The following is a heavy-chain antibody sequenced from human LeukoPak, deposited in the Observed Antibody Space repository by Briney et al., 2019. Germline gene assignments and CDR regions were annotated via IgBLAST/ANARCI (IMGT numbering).Heavy chain of an antibody. Sequence: ASVKVSCKVSGYTLTELSMHWVRQAPGKGLEWMGGFDPEDGETIYAQKFQGRVTMTEDTSTDTAYMELSSLRSEDTAVYYCATSVIGYYGSATLTDYWGQGILVTVSS. D-gene: IGHD3-10*01. CDR2: FDPEDGET. V-gene: IGHV1-24*01. J-gene: IGHJ4*02. CDR1: GYTLTELS. CDR3: ATSVIGYYGSATLTDY.